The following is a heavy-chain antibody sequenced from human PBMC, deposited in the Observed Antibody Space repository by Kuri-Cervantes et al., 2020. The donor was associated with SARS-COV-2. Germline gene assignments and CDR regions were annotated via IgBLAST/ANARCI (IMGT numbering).Heavy chain of an antibody. V-gene: IGHV3-23*01. CDR2: ISGSGGST. Sequence: GESLKISCSASGFTFSSYAMHWVRQAPGKGLEWVSAISGSGGSTYYADSVKGRFTISRDNSKNTLYLQMNSLRAEDTAVYYCAKGFVPAAPRGDYWGQGTLVTVSS. D-gene: IGHD2-2*01. CDR3: AKGFVPAAPRGDY. CDR1: GFTFSSYA. J-gene: IGHJ4*02.